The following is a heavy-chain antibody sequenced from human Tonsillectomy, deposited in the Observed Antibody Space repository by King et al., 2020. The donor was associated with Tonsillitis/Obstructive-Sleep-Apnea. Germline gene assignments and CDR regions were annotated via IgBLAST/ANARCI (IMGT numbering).Heavy chain of an antibody. J-gene: IGHJ4*02. Sequence: VQLVESGGGLVQPGGSLRLSCAASGFTFSSYWMSWVRQAPGKGLEWVANIKQEGSEIYYVDSVKGRFTISRDNAKNSLYLQMNSLRAEDTAVYYCARGYCSRTSCYGPYDYWGQGTLVTVSS. CDR1: GFTFSSYW. V-gene: IGHV3-7*04. D-gene: IGHD2-2*01. CDR2: IKQEGSEI. CDR3: ARGYCSRTSCYGPYDY.